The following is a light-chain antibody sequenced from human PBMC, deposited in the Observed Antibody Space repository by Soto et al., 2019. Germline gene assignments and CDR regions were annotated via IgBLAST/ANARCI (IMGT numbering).Light chain of an antibody. CDR3: AAWDDSLSGPVV. J-gene: IGLJ1*01. CDR2: RNN. CDR1: SSNIGSNY. V-gene: IGLV1-47*01. Sequence: QSVLTQPPSASGTPGQRVTISCSGSSSNIGSNYVYWYQQLPGTAPKLLIYRNNQRPSGVPDRFSGSKSATSASLAISGLRSEDEADYYCAAWDDSLSGPVVFGTGTKLTVL.